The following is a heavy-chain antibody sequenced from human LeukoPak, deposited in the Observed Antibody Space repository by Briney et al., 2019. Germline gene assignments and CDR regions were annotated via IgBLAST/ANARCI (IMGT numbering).Heavy chain of an antibody. D-gene: IGHD3-22*01. CDR3: AIPYYDSSGYYYGDAFDI. V-gene: IGHV4-4*07. CDR2: IYTSGST. J-gene: IGHJ3*02. Sequence: SETLSLTCTVSGGSISSYYWSWIRQPAGKGLEWIGRIYTSGSTNYNPSLKGRVTMSVDTSKNQFSLKLSSVTAAATAVYYCAIPYYDSSGYYYGDAFDIWGQGTMVTVSS. CDR1: GGSISSYY.